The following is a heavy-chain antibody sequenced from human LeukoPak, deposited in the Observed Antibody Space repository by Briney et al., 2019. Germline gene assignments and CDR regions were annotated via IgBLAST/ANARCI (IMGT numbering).Heavy chain of an antibody. V-gene: IGHV6-1*01. D-gene: IGHD1-26*01. CDR2: TYYRSKWYY. CDR1: GDSVSRNSVA. J-gene: IGHJ4*02. Sequence: SQTLSLTCAVSGDSVSRNSVAWNWIRQSPSRGLEWLGRTYYRSKWYYHYAVSMKSRITVNPDTSKNQFSLQLNSVTPEDTAVYYCARTRDLGPDYWGQGTLVTVSS. CDR3: ARTRDLGPDY.